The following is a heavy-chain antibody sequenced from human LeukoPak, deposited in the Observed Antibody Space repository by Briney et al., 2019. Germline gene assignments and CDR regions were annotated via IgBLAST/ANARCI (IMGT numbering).Heavy chain of an antibody. CDR2: IYYSGNT. Sequence: SETLSLTCTVSGVSISSSNSYWGWIRQPPGTGLEWIGSIYYSGNTYYNPSLKSRVTISIDMSKNQFSLKLSSVTAADTAVYYCARSSSGWSHFDYWGQGTLVTVSS. CDR1: GVSISSSNSY. CDR3: ARSSSGWSHFDY. D-gene: IGHD6-19*01. V-gene: IGHV4-39*07. J-gene: IGHJ4*02.